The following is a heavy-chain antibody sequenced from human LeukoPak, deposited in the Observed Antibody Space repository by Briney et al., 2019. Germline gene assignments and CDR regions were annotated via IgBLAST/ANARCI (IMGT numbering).Heavy chain of an antibody. D-gene: IGHD3-16*02. J-gene: IGHJ4*02. CDR1: VYTFTGYY. CDR2: INPNSGGT. CDR3: ARVVDYVWGSYQGYCDY. V-gene: IGHV1-2*06. Sequence: PGASVKVSCKASVYTFTGYYMHWVRQAPGQGLEWMGRINPNSGGTNYAQKFQGRVTMTRDTSISTAYMELSRLRSDDTAVYYCARVVDYVWGSYQGYCDYWGQGTLVTVSS.